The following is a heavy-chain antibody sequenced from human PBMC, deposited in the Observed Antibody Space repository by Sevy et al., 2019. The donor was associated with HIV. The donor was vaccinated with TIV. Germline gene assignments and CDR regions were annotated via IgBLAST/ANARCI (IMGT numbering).Heavy chain of an antibody. CDR3: AKGGGGHYDPDEIGYYFYYYNMDV. CDR1: GFSFDSYG. J-gene: IGHJ6*03. CDR2: ISGSGSRT. V-gene: IGHV3-23*01. D-gene: IGHD3-22*01. Sequence: GGSLRLSCAVSGFSFDSYGMTWVRQAPGKGLEWVSGISGSGSRTYYADSVKGRFIISRDNSKNTLDLQMNSLRSEDTAIYYGAKGGGGHYDPDEIGYYFYYYNMDVWGKRTTVTVSS.